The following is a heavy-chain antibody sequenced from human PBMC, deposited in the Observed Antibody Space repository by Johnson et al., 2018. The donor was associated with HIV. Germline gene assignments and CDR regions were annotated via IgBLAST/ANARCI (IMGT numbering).Heavy chain of an antibody. CDR3: AKVQYYYESSGYPTGALDI. V-gene: IGHV3-66*01. D-gene: IGHD3-22*01. J-gene: IGHJ3*02. Sequence: VQLVESGGGLVQPGGSLRLSCAVSGFSVSTNYINWVRQAPGKGLEWVSVIYSGGTTYYGDSVMGRFTISRDNSNNTVYLQMNSLRAEDTAGYYCAKVQYYYESSGYPTGALDIWGQGTMVTVSS. CDR2: IYSGGTT. CDR1: GFSVSTNY.